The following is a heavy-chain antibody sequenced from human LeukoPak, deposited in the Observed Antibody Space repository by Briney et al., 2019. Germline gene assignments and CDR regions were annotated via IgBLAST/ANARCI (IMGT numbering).Heavy chain of an antibody. CDR3: TTAVAGPYYFDC. CDR2: IRSKTDGGTT. V-gene: IGHV3-15*01. Sequence: GGSLRLSCAVSGLTFSSYAMSWVRQAPGKGLEWVGRIRSKTDGGTTDYAAPVKGRFTISRDDSKNTLYLQMNSLETEDTAVYYCTTAVAGPYYFDCWGQGTLVTVSS. J-gene: IGHJ4*02. CDR1: GLTFSSYA. D-gene: IGHD6-19*01.